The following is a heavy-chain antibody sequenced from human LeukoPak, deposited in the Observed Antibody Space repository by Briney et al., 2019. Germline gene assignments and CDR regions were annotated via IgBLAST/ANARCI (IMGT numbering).Heavy chain of an antibody. D-gene: IGHD3-22*01. J-gene: IGHJ4*02. V-gene: IGHV1-2*02. CDR3: ARSYYYDSSGYYPYYFDY. CDR1: GYTFTGYH. Sequence: ASVKVSCKASGYTFTGYHMHWVRQAPGQGLEWMGWINPNSGGTNYAQKFQGRVTMTRDTSISTAYMELSRLRSDDTAVYYCARSYYYDSSGYYPYYFDYWGQGTLVTVSS. CDR2: INPNSGGT.